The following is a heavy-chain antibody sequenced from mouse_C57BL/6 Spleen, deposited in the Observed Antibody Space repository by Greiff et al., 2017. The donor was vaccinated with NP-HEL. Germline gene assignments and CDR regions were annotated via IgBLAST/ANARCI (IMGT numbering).Heavy chain of an antibody. J-gene: IGHJ3*01. Sequence: EVQLQQSGPELVKPGASMKIPCKASGYTFTDYDMDWVKQSHGKSLEWIGDINPNNGGTIYNQKFKGKATLTVDKSSSTAYMELRSLTSEDTAVYYCARSEGYDDLPWFAYWGQGTLVTVSA. V-gene: IGHV1-18*01. D-gene: IGHD2-3*01. CDR2: INPNNGGT. CDR3: ARSEGYDDLPWFAY. CDR1: GYTFTDYD.